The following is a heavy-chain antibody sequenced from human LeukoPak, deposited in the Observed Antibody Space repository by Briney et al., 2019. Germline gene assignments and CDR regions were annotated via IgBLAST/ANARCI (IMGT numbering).Heavy chain of an antibody. J-gene: IGHJ4*02. Sequence: GGSLRLSCAVSGFTVSNNYMSWVRQAPGKGLEWVSVIYSGGSTYYADSVKGRFTISRDNSKNTLYLRMNSLRIEDTAVYYCTKDRSYGRSYFDYWGQGTLVTVAS. CDR1: GFTVSNNY. CDR3: TKDRSYGRSYFDY. V-gene: IGHV3-66*02. D-gene: IGHD5-18*01. CDR2: IYSGGST.